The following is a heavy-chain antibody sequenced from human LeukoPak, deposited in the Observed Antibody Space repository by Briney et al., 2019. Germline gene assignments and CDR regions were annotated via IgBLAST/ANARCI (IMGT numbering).Heavy chain of an antibody. J-gene: IGHJ4*02. CDR1: GFIFSSYV. CDR2: ISYDGSGE. V-gene: IGHV3-30-3*01. Sequence: PGGSLRLSCAASGFIFSSYVIHWVRQAPGKGLEWVAVISYDGSGEYYTDSVKGRFTIYRDNSKNTLYLQTNSLRTEDTAVYYCARVPYVSGTFDYWGQGTLVTVSS. D-gene: IGHD3-10*01. CDR3: ARVPYVSGTFDY.